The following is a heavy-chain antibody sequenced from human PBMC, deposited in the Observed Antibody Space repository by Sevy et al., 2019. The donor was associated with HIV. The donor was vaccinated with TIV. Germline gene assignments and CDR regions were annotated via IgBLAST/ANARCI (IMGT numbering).Heavy chain of an antibody. D-gene: IGHD3-22*01. J-gene: IGHJ4*02. CDR2: IRSKAYGGTT. CDR1: GFTFGDYA. Sequence: GGFLRLSCTASGFTFGDYAMSWFRQAPGKGLEWVDFIRSKAYGGTTEYAASVKGRFTISRDDSKSIAYLQMNSPKTEDTAVYYCTRDEKRGWLRGFDYWGQGTLVTVSS. V-gene: IGHV3-49*03. CDR3: TRDEKRGWLRGFDY.